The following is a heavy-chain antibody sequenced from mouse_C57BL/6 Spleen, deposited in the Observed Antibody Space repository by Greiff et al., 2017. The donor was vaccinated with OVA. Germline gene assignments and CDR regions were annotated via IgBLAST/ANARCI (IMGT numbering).Heavy chain of an antibody. CDR1: GYTFTSYW. V-gene: IGHV1-7*01. Sequence: QVQLQQSGAELAKPGASVKLSCKASGYTFTSYWMHWVKQRPGQGLEWIGYINPSSGYTKNNQKFKDKATLTADKSSSTAYMQLSSLIYEDSAVYYCAITAQAGNIGAMDYWGQGTSVTVSS. J-gene: IGHJ4*01. CDR2: INPSSGYT. D-gene: IGHD3-2*02. CDR3: AITAQAGNIGAMDY.